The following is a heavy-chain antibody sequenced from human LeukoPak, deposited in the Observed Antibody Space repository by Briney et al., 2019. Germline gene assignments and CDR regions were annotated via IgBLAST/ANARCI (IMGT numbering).Heavy chain of an antibody. V-gene: IGHV3-21*01. D-gene: IGHD2-21*02. J-gene: IGHJ3*02. CDR1: GFTFSSYS. CDR3: ASAGPDSSAFDI. Sequence: GGSLRLSCAASGFTFSSYSMNWVRQAPGKGLEWVSSISSSSSYIYYADSVKGRFTISRDNAKNSLYLQMNSLRAEDTAVYYCASAGPDSSAFDIWGQGTMVTVSS. CDR2: ISSSSSYI.